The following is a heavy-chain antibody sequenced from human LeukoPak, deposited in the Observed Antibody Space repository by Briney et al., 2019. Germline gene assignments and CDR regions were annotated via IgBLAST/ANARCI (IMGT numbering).Heavy chain of an antibody. J-gene: IGHJ4*02. CDR3: ARDHYDSSGYDY. D-gene: IGHD3-22*01. CDR2: MNPNSGNT. V-gene: IGHV1-8*03. CDR1: GYTFTSYD. Sequence: ASVKVSCKASGYTFTSYDINWVRQATGQGREWMGWMNPNSGNTGYAQKFQGRVTITRNTSISTAYMELSSLRSEDTAVYYCARDHYDSSGYDYCGQGTLVTVSS.